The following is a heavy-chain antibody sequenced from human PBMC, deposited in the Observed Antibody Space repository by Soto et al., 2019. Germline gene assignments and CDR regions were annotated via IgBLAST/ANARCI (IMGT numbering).Heavy chain of an antibody. CDR3: ARETYSSGWYSGYNWFDP. J-gene: IGHJ5*02. CDR2: IWYDGSNK. Sequence: QVQLVESGGGVVQPGRSLRLSCAASGFTFSSYGMHWVRQAPGKGLEWVAVIWYDGSNKYYADSVKCRFTISRDNSKNRLYLQMNSLRAEDTAVYYCARETYSSGWYSGYNWFDPWGQGTLVTVSS. CDR1: GFTFSSYG. V-gene: IGHV3-33*01. D-gene: IGHD6-19*01.